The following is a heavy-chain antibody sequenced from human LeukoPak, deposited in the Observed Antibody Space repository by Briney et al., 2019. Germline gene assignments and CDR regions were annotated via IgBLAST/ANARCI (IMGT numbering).Heavy chain of an antibody. CDR3: ARGLGGYSYGYIGTFDY. CDR1: GYTFTSYD. Sequence: ASVKVSCKASGYTFTSYDINWVRQATGQGLEWMGWINPNSGGTNYAQKLQGRVTMTTDTSTSTAYMELRSLRSDDAAVYYCARGLGGYSYGYIGTFDYWGQGTLVTVSS. J-gene: IGHJ4*02. V-gene: IGHV1-18*01. CDR2: INPNSGGT. D-gene: IGHD5-18*01.